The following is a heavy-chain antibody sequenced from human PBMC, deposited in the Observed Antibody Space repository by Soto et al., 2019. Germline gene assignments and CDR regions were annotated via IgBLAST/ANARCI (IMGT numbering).Heavy chain of an antibody. V-gene: IGHV1-18*01. CDR1: GYTFTSYG. CDR2: ISAYNGNT. CDR3: AREPGGPPAGLQPAFDC. D-gene: IGHD2-2*01. Sequence: QVQLVQSGAEVKKPGASVKVSCKASGYTFTSYGISWVRQAPVQGLEWMGWISAYNGNTNYAQKLQGRVTKTTDTSPSTAYIELRSLRCDGTAVYYCAREPGGPPAGLQPAFDCWGQGTLVTVSS. J-gene: IGHJ4*02.